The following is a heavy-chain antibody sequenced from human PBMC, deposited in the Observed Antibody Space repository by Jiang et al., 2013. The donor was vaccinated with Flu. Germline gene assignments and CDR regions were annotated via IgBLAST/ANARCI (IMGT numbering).Heavy chain of an antibody. D-gene: IGHD3-10*01. CDR1: GFTFSSYA. CDR2: IRYDGSSQ. J-gene: IGHJ4*02. Sequence: VQLLESGGGVVQPGRSLRLSCAASGFTFSSYAMHWVRQAPDKGLEWVAFIRYDGSSQYFADSVRGRFTTSRDNSRNTLFLQMNTLRVEDTAVFYCAKDYGSYSIDYWGQGTLVTVSS. V-gene: IGHV3-30*02. CDR3: AKDYGSYSIDY.